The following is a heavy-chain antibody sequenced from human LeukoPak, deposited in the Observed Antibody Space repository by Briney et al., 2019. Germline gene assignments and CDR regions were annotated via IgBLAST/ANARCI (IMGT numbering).Heavy chain of an antibody. V-gene: IGHV4-39*01. CDR2: IYYSGST. J-gene: IGHJ4*02. CDR3: ATIGYNYELDY. D-gene: IGHD5-18*01. Sequence: SETLSLTCTVSGGSISSSSYYWGWIRQPPGKGLEWIGGIYYSGSTYYNPSLKSRVTISVDTSKNQFSLKLSSVTAADTAVYYCATIGYNYELDYWGQGTLVTVSS. CDR1: GGSISSSSYY.